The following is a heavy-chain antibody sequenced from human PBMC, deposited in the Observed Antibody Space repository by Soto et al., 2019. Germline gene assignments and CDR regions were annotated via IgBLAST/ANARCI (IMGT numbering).Heavy chain of an antibody. J-gene: IGHJ6*02. CDR3: ARPGPAGDFWDMDV. D-gene: IGHD2-21*02. CDR2: IYYSGST. CDR1: GGSISSSSYY. V-gene: IGHV4-39*01. Sequence: QLQLQESGPGLVKPSETLSLTCTVSGGSISSSSYYWGWIRQPPGKGLEWIGSIYYSGSTYYNPSLKSRVTISVDTSKNQFSLKLSPVTAADTAVYYCARPGPAGDFWDMDVWGQGTTVTVSS.